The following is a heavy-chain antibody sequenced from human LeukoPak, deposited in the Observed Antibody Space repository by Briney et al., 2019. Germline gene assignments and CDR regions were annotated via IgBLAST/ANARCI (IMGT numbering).Heavy chain of an antibody. J-gene: IGHJ3*02. CDR3: AWGTRDAFDI. CDR1: GGSISSYY. D-gene: IGHD1-1*01. V-gene: IGHV4-59*01. CDR2: IYYSGST. Sequence: SETLSLTCTVSGGSISSYYWSWIRQPPGKGLEWIGYIYYSGSTNYNPSFKSRVTISVDTSKNQFSLKLSSVTAADTAVYYCAWGTRDAFDIWGQGTMVTVSS.